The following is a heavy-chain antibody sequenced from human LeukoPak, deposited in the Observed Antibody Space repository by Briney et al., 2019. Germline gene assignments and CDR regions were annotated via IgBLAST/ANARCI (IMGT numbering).Heavy chain of an antibody. V-gene: IGHV4-4*07. J-gene: IGHJ4*02. D-gene: IGHD6-13*01. CDR2: IYTSGST. CDR3: ARAGSIAAAAD. Sequence: SETLSLTCTVSGGSISSYYWSWIRQPAGKGLKWIGRIYTSGSTNYNPSLKSRVTISVDTSKNQFSLKLSSVTAADTAVYYCARAGSIAAAADWGLGTLVTVSS. CDR1: GGSISSYY.